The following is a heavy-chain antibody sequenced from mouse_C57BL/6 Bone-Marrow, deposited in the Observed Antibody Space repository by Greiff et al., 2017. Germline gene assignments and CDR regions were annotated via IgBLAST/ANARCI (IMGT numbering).Heavy chain of an antibody. CDR3: AREGYWRGAY. CDR2: ISYDGSN. V-gene: IGHV3-6*01. J-gene: IGHJ3*01. Sequence: ESGPGLVKPSQSLSLTCSVTGYSITSGYYWNWIRQFPGNKLEWMGYISYDGSNNYNPSLKNRISITRDTSKNQFFLKLNSVTTEDTATYYCAREGYWRGAYWGQGTLVTVSA. CDR1: GYSITSGYY. D-gene: IGHD1-1*01.